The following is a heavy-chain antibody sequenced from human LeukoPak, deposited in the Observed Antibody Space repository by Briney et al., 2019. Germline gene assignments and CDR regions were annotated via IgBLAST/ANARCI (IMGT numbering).Heavy chain of an antibody. CDR2: IYPGDSDT. CDR1: GYSFTSYW. Sequence: GESLKISCKGSGYSFTSYWIGWVRQMPGKGLEWMGIIYPGDSDTRYSPSFQGQVTISADKSISTAYLQWSSLKASDTATYYCARRASLYYDSSGYHDYWGQGTLVTVSS. J-gene: IGHJ4*02. CDR3: ARRASLYYDSSGYHDY. D-gene: IGHD3-22*01. V-gene: IGHV5-51*01.